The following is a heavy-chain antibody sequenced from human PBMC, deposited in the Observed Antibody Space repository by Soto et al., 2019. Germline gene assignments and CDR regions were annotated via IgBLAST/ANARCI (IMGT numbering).Heavy chain of an antibody. CDR2: INPSGGST. J-gene: IGHJ3*02. V-gene: IGHV1-46*01. CDR3: ARDRAYYDSSGYYAAPGAFDI. Sequence: QVQLVQSGAEVKKPGASVKVSCKASGYTFTSYYMHWVRQAPGQGLEWMGIINPSGGSTSYAQKFQGRVTMTGATSTSRVYMELSSLRSEDTAVYYCARDRAYYDSSGYYAAPGAFDIWGQGTMVTVSS. CDR1: GYTFTSYY. D-gene: IGHD3-22*01.